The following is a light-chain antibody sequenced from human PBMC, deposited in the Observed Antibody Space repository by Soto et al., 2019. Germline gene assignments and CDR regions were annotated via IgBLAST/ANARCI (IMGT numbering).Light chain of an antibody. Sequence: QSVLAQPASVSGSPGQSISISCTGTISDFGGYNYVSWYQQHPGKTPKLLIYEVTNRPSGVSSRFSASKSGNTASLTISGLQAEDEAAYYCTSYKDTSVYVFGTGTKVTVL. V-gene: IGLV2-14*01. CDR3: TSYKDTSVYV. CDR1: ISDFGGYNY. CDR2: EVT. J-gene: IGLJ1*01.